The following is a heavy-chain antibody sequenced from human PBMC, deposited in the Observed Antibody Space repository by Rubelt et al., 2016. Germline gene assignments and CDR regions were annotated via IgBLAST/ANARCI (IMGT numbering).Heavy chain of an antibody. V-gene: IGHV4-59*06. CDR3: ATNGVVTAPVQY. CDR2: IYYTGNT. D-gene: IGHD3-3*01. J-gene: IGHJ4*02. CDR1: GGSLRHYY. Sequence: QVQLQESGPGLVKPSETLSLTCPVSGGSLRHYYWSWIRQLPGKGPEWIGNIYYTGNTHYSPSPRSRVFITIDTSKNEFYLSLSSVTAADTAVYYCATNGVVTAPVQYWGQGTLVAVSS.